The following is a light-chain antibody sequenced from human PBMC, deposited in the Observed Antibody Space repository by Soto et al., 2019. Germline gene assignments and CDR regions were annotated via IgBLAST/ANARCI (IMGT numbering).Light chain of an antibody. Sequence: NFMLTQPHSVSESPGKTVIISCTRSSGSIASTYVQWYQQRPGSSPTTVIYEDNQRPSGVPDRFSGSIDSSSNSASLTISGLETEDEADYFWQSYDATNQVFGGGTKLTVL. CDR1: SGSIASTY. J-gene: IGLJ3*02. CDR3: QSYDATNQV. CDR2: EDN. V-gene: IGLV6-57*01.